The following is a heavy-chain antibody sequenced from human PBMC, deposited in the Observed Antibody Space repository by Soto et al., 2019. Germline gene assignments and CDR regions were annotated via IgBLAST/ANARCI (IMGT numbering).Heavy chain of an antibody. V-gene: IGHV1-69*13. Sequence: SVKVSSKASGGTFSSYAISWVRQAPGQGLEWMGGIIPIFGTANYAQKFQGRVTITAGESTSTAYMELSSLRSEDTAVYYCASDHGSGSYYIDYWGQGTLVTVSS. J-gene: IGHJ4*02. CDR3: ASDHGSGSYYIDY. CDR2: IIPIFGTA. D-gene: IGHD3-10*01. CDR1: GGTFSSYA.